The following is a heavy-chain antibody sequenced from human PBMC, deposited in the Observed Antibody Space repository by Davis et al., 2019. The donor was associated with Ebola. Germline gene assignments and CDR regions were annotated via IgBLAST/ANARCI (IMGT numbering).Heavy chain of an antibody. CDR1: GFIVSSKY. CDR3: ALLRLGELSFGY. CDR2: IYSVDST. V-gene: IGHV3-66*01. Sequence: GGSLRLSCAASGFIVSSKYMSWVRRAPGKGLEWVSAIYSVDSTYYADSVKGRFTISRDNAKNSLYLQMNSLRAEDTAVYYCALLRLGELSFGYWGQGTLVTVSS. D-gene: IGHD3-16*02. J-gene: IGHJ4*02.